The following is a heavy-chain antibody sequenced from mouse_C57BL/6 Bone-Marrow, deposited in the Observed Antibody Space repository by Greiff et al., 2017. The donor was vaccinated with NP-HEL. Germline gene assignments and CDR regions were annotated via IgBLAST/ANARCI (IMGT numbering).Heavy chain of an antibody. V-gene: IGHV2-5*01. CDR3: AKERIYYDYDGDAMDY. CDR2: IWRGGST. Sequence: QVQLKESGPGLVQPSQSLSITCTVSGFSLTSYGVHWVRQSPGKGLEWLGVIWRGGSTDYNAAFMSRLSITKDYSKSQVFFKMNSLQADDTAIYYCAKERIYYDYDGDAMDYWGQGTSVTVSS. J-gene: IGHJ4*01. D-gene: IGHD2-4*01. CDR1: GFSLTSYG.